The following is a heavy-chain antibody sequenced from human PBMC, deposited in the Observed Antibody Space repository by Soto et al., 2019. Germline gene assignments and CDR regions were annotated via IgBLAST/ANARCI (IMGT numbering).Heavy chain of an antibody. CDR3: AKSDVVLSWFDP. CDR2: ISGSGGST. Sequence: GGSLRFSCAASGFTFSSYAMSWVRQAPGKGLEWVSAISGSGGSTYYADSVKGRFTISRDNSKNTLYLQMNSLRAEDTAVYYCAKSDVVLSWFDPWGQGTLVTVSS. D-gene: IGHD2-21*01. V-gene: IGHV3-23*01. CDR1: GFTFSSYA. J-gene: IGHJ5*02.